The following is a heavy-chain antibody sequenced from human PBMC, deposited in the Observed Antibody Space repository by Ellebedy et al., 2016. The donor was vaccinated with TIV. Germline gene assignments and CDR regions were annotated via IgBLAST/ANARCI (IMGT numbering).Heavy chain of an antibody. CDR2: IDYSEST. CDR1: GGSISSSNYY. Sequence: MPSETLSLTCTVSGGSISSSNYYWAWIRQPPGKGLEWIGSIDYSESTYYNPSLQSRVTISADTSKNQFYLKLRSVTAADTAVYYCTRRGNSLPPGIWGQGTMVSVSS. J-gene: IGHJ3*02. V-gene: IGHV4-39*01. D-gene: IGHD3-10*01. CDR3: TRRGNSLPPGI.